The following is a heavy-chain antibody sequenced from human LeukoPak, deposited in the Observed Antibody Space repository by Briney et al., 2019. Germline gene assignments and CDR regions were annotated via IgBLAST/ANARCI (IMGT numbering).Heavy chain of an antibody. V-gene: IGHV3-23*01. CDR2: ISGSGGST. J-gene: IGHJ4*02. Sequence: GGSLRLSCAASGFTFSSYAMSWVRQAPGKGLEWVSAISGSGGSTYYADSVKGRFTISRDNSKNTLYLQMNSPRAEDTAVYYCAKASYGSGSYYFDYWGQGTLVTVSS. D-gene: IGHD3-10*01. CDR1: GFTFSSYA. CDR3: AKASYGSGSYYFDY.